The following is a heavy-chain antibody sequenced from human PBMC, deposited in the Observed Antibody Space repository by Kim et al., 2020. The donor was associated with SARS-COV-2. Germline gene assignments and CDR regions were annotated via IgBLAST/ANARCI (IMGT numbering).Heavy chain of an antibody. D-gene: IGHD3-9*01. J-gene: IGHJ6*02. CDR2: IIPIFGTA. Sequence: SVKVSCKASGGTFSSYAISWVRQAPGQGLEWMGGIIPIFGTANYAQKFQGRVTITADESTSTAYMELSSLRSEDTAVYYCARWMNSPYYDILTGSADYYYGMDVSGPGTTVTVSS. CDR3: ARWMNSPYYDILTGSADYYYGMDV. CDR1: GGTFSSYA. V-gene: IGHV1-69*13.